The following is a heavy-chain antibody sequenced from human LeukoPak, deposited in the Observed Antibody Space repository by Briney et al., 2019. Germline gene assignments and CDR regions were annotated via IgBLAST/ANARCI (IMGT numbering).Heavy chain of an antibody. V-gene: IGHV3-23*01. CDR1: GFSFSNYG. J-gene: IGHJ4*02. CDR3: ANDLGWIQLNLG. Sequence: GGTQRLSCAASGFSFSNYGMNWVRQAPGKGLEWVSGITGNGGTTYYAGSVKGRFTISRDNSRNTVYLQMNSLRAEDTAVYYCANDLGWIQLNLGRGQGTLVTVSS. CDR2: ITGNGGTT. D-gene: IGHD5-18*01.